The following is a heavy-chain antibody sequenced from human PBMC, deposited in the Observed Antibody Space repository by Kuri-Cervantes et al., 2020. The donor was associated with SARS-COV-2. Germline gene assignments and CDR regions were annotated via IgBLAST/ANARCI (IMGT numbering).Heavy chain of an antibody. CDR2: IYYSGST. V-gene: IGHV4-39*01. CDR1: GGSISSSSYY. J-gene: IGHJ5*02. D-gene: IGHD3-9*01. CDR3: ARHPAGYFDWFHIRGWFDP. Sequence: SETLSLTCTVSGGSISSSSYYWGWIRQPPGKGLEWIGSIYYSGSTYYNPSLKSRVTISVDTSKNQFSLKLSSVTAADTAVYYCARHPAGYFDWFHIRGWFDPWGQGTLVTVSS.